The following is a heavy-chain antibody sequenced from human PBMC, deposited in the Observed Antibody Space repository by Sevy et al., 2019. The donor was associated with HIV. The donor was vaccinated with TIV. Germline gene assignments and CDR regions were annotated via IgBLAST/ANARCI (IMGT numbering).Heavy chain of an antibody. CDR1: AFTFSSYA. Sequence: GGSLRLSCAASAFTFSSYAMHWVRQAPGKGLEWVAVISYDGNDKDNADSVKGRFTISRDNSKNTLYLQMNSLRIEDTAVYYCARAQGVLLWFGEFPLWGPGTLVTVSS. V-gene: IGHV3-30*04. CDR3: ARAQGVLLWFGEFPL. CDR2: ISYDGNDK. J-gene: IGHJ4*02. D-gene: IGHD3-10*01.